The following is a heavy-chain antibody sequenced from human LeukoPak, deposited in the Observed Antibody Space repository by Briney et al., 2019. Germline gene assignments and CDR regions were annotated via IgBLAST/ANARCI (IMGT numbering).Heavy chain of an antibody. CDR2: INHSGST. J-gene: IGHJ4*02. Sequence: SETLSLTCAVYGGSFSGYYWSWIRQPPGKGLGWIGEINHSGSTNYNPSLKSRVTISVDTSKNQFSLKLSSVTAADTAVYYCASRSSGWYVARGSYYFDYWGQGTLVTVSS. D-gene: IGHD6-19*01. V-gene: IGHV4-34*01. CDR1: GGSFSGYY. CDR3: ASRSSGWYVARGSYYFDY.